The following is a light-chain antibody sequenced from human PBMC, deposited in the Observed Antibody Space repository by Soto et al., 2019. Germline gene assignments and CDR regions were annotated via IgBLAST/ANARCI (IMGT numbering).Light chain of an antibody. Sequence: EIVLTQSPGTLSLSPGERATLSCRASQSVATIYLAWYQQKPGQAPKLLMSGTSTRATGIPDRFSGSGSGTDFTLTINRREHEDFAVYYCQQYGSSPRTFGQGTRV. J-gene: IGKJ1*01. CDR1: QSVATIY. V-gene: IGKV3-20*01. CDR3: QQYGSSPRT. CDR2: GTS.